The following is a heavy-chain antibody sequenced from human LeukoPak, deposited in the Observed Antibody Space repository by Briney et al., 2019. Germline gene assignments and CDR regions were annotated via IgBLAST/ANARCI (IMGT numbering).Heavy chain of an antibody. CDR3: AKTLWPYDAFDI. CDR2: I. CDR1: GFSFSDFY. Sequence: GGSLRLSCVASGFSFSDFYMSWIRQAPGKGLEWVYINYADSVKGRFTISRDNAKNSLYLQMNSLRARDTAVYYCAKTLWPYDAFDIWGQGTMVTVSS. V-gene: IGHV3-11*06. J-gene: IGHJ3*02. D-gene: IGHD3-16*01.